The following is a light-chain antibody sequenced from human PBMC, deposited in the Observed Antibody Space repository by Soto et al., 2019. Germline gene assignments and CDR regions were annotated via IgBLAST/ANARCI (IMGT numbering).Light chain of an antibody. CDR3: SSSTSSSTVV. CDR2: DVS. Sequence: QSALTKPASLSGSPGQSITISCTGTRSDVGGYNYVSWYQQHPGKAPKLMIYDVSNRPSGFSNRFSGSKSGNTASLTTAGLQAEDDADYYCSSSTSSSTVVFGGGTKVTVL. J-gene: IGLJ2*01. V-gene: IGLV2-14*01. CDR1: RSDVGGYNY.